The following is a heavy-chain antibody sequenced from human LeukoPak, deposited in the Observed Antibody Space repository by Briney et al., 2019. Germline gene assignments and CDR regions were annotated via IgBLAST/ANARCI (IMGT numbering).Heavy chain of an antibody. J-gene: IGHJ2*01. CDR2: INTNTGNP. Sequence: ASAKDSCKASGYTFTSYAMNWVRQAPGQGLEWMGWINTNTGNPTYAQGFTGRFVFSLDTSVSTAYLQISSLKAEDTAVYYCARAPAVYSSGWPYWYFDLWGRGTLVTVSS. CDR1: GYTFTSYA. CDR3: ARAPAVYSSGWPYWYFDL. D-gene: IGHD6-19*01. V-gene: IGHV7-4-1*02.